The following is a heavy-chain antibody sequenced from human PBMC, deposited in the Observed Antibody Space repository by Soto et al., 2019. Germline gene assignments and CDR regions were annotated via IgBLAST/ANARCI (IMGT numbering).Heavy chain of an antibody. V-gene: IGHV3-30*18. Sequence: QVQLVESGGGVVQPGRSLRLSCAASGFTFSSYGMHWVRQAPGKGLEWVAVISYDGSNKYYADSVKGRFTISRDNSKNTLYLQMNSLRAEDTAVYYCAKDQYYYDSSGPIAPPPDWGQGTLVTVSS. CDR1: GFTFSSYG. D-gene: IGHD3-22*01. CDR2: ISYDGSNK. CDR3: AKDQYYYDSSGPIAPPPD. J-gene: IGHJ4*02.